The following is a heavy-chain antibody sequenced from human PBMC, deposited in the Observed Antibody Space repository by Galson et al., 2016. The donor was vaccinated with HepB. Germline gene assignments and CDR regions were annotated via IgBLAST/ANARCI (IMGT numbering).Heavy chain of an antibody. D-gene: IGHD2-15*01. J-gene: IGHJ2*01. CDR2: ISSSSSSI. CDR3: ATQYCSGGSCYSAAPGYWYFDL. V-gene: IGHV3-48*02. CDR1: GFTFSSYT. Sequence: SLRLSCAASGFTFSSYTMNWVRQAPGKGLEWVSYISSSSSSIYYAESVKGRFTSSRDTAKNSLYLQMNSLRDEDTAVYYCATQYCSGGSCYSAAPGYWYFDLWGRGTLVTVSS.